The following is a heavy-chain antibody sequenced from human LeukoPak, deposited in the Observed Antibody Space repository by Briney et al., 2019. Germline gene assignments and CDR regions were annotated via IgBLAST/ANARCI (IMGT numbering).Heavy chain of an antibody. CDR2: ISAYNGNT. Sequence: ASVKVFCKASGYTFTSYGISWVRQAPGQGLEWMGWISAYNGNTNYAQKLQGRVTMTTDTSTSTAYMELRSLRSDDTAVYYCARLEGCSSTSCYMGPLGYYYMDVWGKGTTVTVSS. V-gene: IGHV1-18*01. D-gene: IGHD2-2*02. J-gene: IGHJ6*03. CDR3: ARLEGCSSTSCYMGPLGYYYMDV. CDR1: GYTFTSYG.